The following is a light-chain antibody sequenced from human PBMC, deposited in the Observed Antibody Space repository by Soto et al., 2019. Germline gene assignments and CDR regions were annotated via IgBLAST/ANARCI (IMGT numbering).Light chain of an antibody. J-gene: IGLJ1*01. CDR2: EVS. CDR1: SSDVGGYNY. Sequence: QSVLTQPASVSGSPGQSVTISCTGTSSDVGGYNYVSWYQHHPGKAPKLMIYEVSNRPSGVSNRFSGYKSGNTASLTISGLQAEDEADYYCSSYTSISTHVFGTGTKVTVL. CDR3: SSYTSISTHV. V-gene: IGLV2-14*01.